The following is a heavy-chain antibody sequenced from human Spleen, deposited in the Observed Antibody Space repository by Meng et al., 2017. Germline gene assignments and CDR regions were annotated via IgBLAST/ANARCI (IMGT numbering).Heavy chain of an antibody. CDR3: VRSSGWVRTGFDP. CDR1: GGSITSGDYY. CDR2: IGHSGIT. Sequence: QVQLQESGPGLVKPSQTLSLTCTVSGGSITSGDYYWSWIRQPPGKGLEWIGSIGHSGITYYTPSLKSRVTVSIDTSKSQFSLKLISVTAADTAVYYCVRSSGWVRTGFDPWGQGTLVTVSS. J-gene: IGHJ5*02. D-gene: IGHD6-19*01. V-gene: IGHV4-39*01.